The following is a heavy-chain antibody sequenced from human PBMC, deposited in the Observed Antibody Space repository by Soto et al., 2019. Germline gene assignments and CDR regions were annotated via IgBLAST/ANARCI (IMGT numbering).Heavy chain of an antibody. Sequence: SETLSLTCTVSGGSVRNYYWTWIRQAPGKGLEWIGHRYYSGNINYNPSLKSRVTISIDTSKNQFSLTLKSVTAADTAVYYCASGGNWFDPWGQGVLVTVSS. CDR2: RYYSGNI. D-gene: IGHD3-16*01. CDR1: GGSVRNYY. V-gene: IGHV4-59*02. CDR3: ASGGNWFDP. J-gene: IGHJ5*02.